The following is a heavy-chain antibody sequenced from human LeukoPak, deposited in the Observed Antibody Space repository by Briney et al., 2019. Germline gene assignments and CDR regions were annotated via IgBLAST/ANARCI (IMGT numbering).Heavy chain of an antibody. V-gene: IGHV3-23*01. Sequence: PGGSLRLSCAASGFTFSSIAMSWVRQAPGKGLELVSAIRSNGETVYNADSVKGRFTIYRDNSRQTLFLQMSSLRVEDTATYYCAKGQELDDGVFDSWGQGTLVTVSS. J-gene: IGHJ4*02. CDR1: GFTFSSIA. CDR3: AKGQELDDGVFDS. CDR2: IRSNGETV. D-gene: IGHD1-1*01.